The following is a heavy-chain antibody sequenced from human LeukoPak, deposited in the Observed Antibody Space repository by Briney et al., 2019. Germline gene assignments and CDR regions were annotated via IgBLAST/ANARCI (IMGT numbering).Heavy chain of an antibody. D-gene: IGHD6-6*01. CDR1: GFTFSSYA. CDR3: AKAYSSSDYYYMDV. CDR2: ISASGGST. J-gene: IGHJ6*03. Sequence: GGSLRLSCAASGFTFSSYAMSWVRQAPGKGLEWVSVISASGGSTYYADSMKGRFTISRDNSKNTLYLQMNSLRAEDTAVYYCAKAYSSSDYYYMDVWGKGTTVTVSS. V-gene: IGHV3-23*01.